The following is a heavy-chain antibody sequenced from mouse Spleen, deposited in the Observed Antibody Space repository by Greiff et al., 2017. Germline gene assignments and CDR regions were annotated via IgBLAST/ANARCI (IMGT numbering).Heavy chain of an antibody. CDR3: TLLYYGDYEGKFGYYAMDY. Sequence: EVQRVESGTVLARPGASVKMSCKTSGYTFTSYWMHWVKQRPGQGLEWIGAIYPGNSDTSYNQKFKGKAKLTAVTSASTAYMELSSLTNEDSAVYYCTLLYYGDYEGKFGYYAMDYWGQGTSVTVSS. J-gene: IGHJ4*01. CDR1: GYTFTSYW. D-gene: IGHD2-13*01. CDR2: IYPGNSDT. V-gene: IGHV1-5*01.